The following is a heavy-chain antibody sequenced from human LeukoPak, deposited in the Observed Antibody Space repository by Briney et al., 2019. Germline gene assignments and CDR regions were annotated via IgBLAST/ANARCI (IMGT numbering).Heavy chain of an antibody. Sequence: PGGSLRLSCAASGFTFNNYGMHWVRQAPGKGLEWVANIKQDGSEKYHVDSVKGRFTISRDNAKNTLYLQMNSLRAEDTAVYYCVYSGDYEKGYWGQGTLVTVSS. D-gene: IGHD4-17*01. CDR2: IKQDGSEK. J-gene: IGHJ4*02. CDR1: GFTFNNYG. CDR3: VYSGDYEKGY. V-gene: IGHV3-7*01.